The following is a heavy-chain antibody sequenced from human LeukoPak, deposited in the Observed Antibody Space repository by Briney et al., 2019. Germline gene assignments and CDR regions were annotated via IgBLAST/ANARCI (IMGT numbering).Heavy chain of an antibody. CDR1: GFTFSSYE. Sequence: GGSLRLSCAASGFTFSSYEMNWVRQAPGKGLEWVSYISSSGSTIYYADSVKGRFTISRDNAKNSLYLQMNSLRAEDTAVHYCARGDSGSYYFDYWGQGTLVTVSS. J-gene: IGHJ4*02. V-gene: IGHV3-48*03. D-gene: IGHD1-26*01. CDR3: ARGDSGSYYFDY. CDR2: ISSSGSTI.